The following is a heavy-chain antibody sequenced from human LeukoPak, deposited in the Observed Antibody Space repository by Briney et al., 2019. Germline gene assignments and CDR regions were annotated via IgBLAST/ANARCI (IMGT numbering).Heavy chain of an antibody. Sequence: SEALSLTCAVSGYSISSGYSWNWIRQPPGKGLEWIGEIDHGGSANYNPSLKSRVTISVDTSKNQFSLRLSSLTAADTAVYYCARGRVVAASFRLWGQGTLVTVSS. V-gene: IGHV4-34*01. J-gene: IGHJ4*02. D-gene: IGHD6-25*01. CDR2: IDHGGSA. CDR1: GYSISSGYS. CDR3: ARGRVVAASFRL.